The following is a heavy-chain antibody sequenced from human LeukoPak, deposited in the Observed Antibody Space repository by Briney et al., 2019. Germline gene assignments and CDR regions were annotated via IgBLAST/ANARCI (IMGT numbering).Heavy chain of an antibody. Sequence: ASVKVSCKASGYTFTSYGISWVRQAPGQGLEWMGWISAYNGNTNYAQKLQGRVTMTTDTSTSTAYMELRSLRSDDTAVYYCARDGYDFWSGYQTYYYYMDVWGKGTTVTVSS. CDR2: ISAYNGNT. J-gene: IGHJ6*03. V-gene: IGHV1-18*01. D-gene: IGHD3-3*01. CDR1: GYTFTSYG. CDR3: ARDGYDFWSGYQTYYYYMDV.